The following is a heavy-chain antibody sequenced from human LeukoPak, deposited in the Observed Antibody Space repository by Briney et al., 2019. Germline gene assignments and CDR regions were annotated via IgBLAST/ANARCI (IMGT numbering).Heavy chain of an antibody. CDR3: VVLWFGELLGDDY. J-gene: IGHJ4*02. CDR2: ISSNGGST. Sequence: GSLRLSCSASGFTFSSYAMHWVRQAPGKGLEYVSAISSNGGSTYYADSVKGRFTISRDNSKNTLYLQMSSLRAEDTAVYYCVVLWFGELLGDDYWGQGTLVTVSS. V-gene: IGHV3-64D*06. D-gene: IGHD3-10*01. CDR1: GFTFSSYA.